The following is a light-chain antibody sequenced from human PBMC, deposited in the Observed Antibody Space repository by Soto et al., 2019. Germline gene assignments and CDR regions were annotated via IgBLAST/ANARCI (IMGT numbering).Light chain of an antibody. CDR3: QQAHSFPPT. Sequence: DNHMTQSPSTLSASVGARVPITCRASQSISSWLAWYQQKPGKAPNLLIYKASSLRSGVPSRFSGSGSGTDFTLTITSLQPEDFATYYCQQAHSFPPTFGGGTKVDIK. CDR2: KAS. J-gene: IGKJ4*01. CDR1: QSISSW. V-gene: IGKV1-5*03.